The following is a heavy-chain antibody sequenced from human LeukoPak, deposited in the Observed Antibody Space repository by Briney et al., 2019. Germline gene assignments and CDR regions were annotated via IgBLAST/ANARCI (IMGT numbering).Heavy chain of an antibody. CDR2: ISGSGGST. CDR3: ARGRYYDNSVYYYFDY. V-gene: IGHV3-23*01. D-gene: IGHD3-22*01. Sequence: GGSLRLSCAASGFTFISYAMSWVRQAPGKGLEWVSAISGSGGSTYYADSVKGRFTISRDTSKNTLYLQMNSLRAEDTAVYYCARGRYYDNSVYYYFDYWGRGTLVTVSS. CDR1: GFTFISYA. J-gene: IGHJ4*02.